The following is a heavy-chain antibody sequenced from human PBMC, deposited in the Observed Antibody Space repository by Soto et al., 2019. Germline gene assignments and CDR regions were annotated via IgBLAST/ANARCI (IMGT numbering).Heavy chain of an antibody. J-gene: IGHJ6*02. CDR3: AKDKGSSRFYGLDV. CDR2: LSSSGGST. D-gene: IGHD6-6*01. CDR1: GFAFSSYA. Sequence: GGSLRLSCAASGFAFSSYALNWVRQAPGKGLEWVSTLSSSGGSTYYADSVKGRFTMSGDNSKNTVYLQMNSLRAEDTALYYCAKDKGSSRFYGLDVWGPGTTVTVSS. V-gene: IGHV3-23*01.